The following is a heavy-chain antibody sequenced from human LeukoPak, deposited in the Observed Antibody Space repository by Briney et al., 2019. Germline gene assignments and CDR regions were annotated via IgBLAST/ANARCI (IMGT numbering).Heavy chain of an antibody. CDR3: ARGGTSSGPGFDY. V-gene: IGHV6-1*01. Sequence: SQTLSLTCVISGDSVSTNSATWNWIRQSPSRGLEWLGRTYYRAKWYNDYAVSVKSRIIINADTSKNQFSLQLNSVTPEDTAVYYCARGGTSSGPGFDYWGQGTPVIVSA. J-gene: IGHJ4*02. D-gene: IGHD6-19*01. CDR2: TYYRAKWYN. CDR1: GDSVSTNSAT.